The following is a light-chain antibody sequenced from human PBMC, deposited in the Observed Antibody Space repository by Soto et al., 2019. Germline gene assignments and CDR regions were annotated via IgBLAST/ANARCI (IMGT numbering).Light chain of an antibody. Sequence: DIQMTQSPSSLSAVVGDRVTITCRASRGIGDRLAWFQQKPGKAPKLLINKASSLESGVPSRFSGSGSGTEFTLTISSLQPDDFATYYCQHFNSYPLTFGGGTKVDIK. J-gene: IGKJ4*01. CDR2: KAS. CDR3: QHFNSYPLT. V-gene: IGKV1-5*03. CDR1: RGIGDR.